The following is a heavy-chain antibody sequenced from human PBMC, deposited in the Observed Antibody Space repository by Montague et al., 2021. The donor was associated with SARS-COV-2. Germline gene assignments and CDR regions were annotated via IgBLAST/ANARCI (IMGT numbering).Heavy chain of an antibody. V-gene: IGHV4-59*01. CDR3: ARGNTWEGYSYGFDY. Sequence: SETLSLTCTVSGGSISSYYWCWIRQPPGTGLEWIGYIYYSGSTHYNPSLKSRVTISVDTSKNQFSLKLSSVTAADTAVYYCARGNTWEGYSYGFDYWGQGTLVTVSS. CDR2: IYYSGST. J-gene: IGHJ4*02. CDR1: GGSISSYY. D-gene: IGHD5-18*01.